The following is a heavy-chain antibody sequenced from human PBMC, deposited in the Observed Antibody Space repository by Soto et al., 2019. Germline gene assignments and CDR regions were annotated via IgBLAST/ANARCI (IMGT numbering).Heavy chain of an antibody. CDR2: ISWNSGSI. D-gene: IGHD3-22*01. CDR3: AKHHACYYDSSGYYGY. V-gene: IGHV3-9*01. Sequence: EVQLVESGGGLVQPGRSLRLSCAASGFTFDDYAMHWVRQAPGKGLEWVSGISWNSGSIGYADSVKGRFTISRDNAKNSLYLQMNSLRAEDTALYYCAKHHACYYDSSGYYGYWGQGTLVTVSS. J-gene: IGHJ4*02. CDR1: GFTFDDYA.